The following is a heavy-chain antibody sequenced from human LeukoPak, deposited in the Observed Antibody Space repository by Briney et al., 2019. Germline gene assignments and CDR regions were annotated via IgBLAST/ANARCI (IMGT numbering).Heavy chain of an antibody. CDR2: ISTDGYTT. Sequence: GRSLRLSCAASGLAFSAYKMHWVRQAPRKGLVWVSRISTDGYTTDYADFVQGRFTASRDNTKNTWSLEMNSLRAEDTAVYHCVVGGSPGYWGQGTLVTVSS. CDR3: VVGGSPGY. V-gene: IGHV3-74*01. CDR1: GLAFSAYK. J-gene: IGHJ4*02. D-gene: IGHD2-15*01.